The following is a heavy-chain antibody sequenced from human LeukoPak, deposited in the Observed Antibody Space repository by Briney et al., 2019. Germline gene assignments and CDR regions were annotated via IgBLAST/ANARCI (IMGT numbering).Heavy chain of an antibody. V-gene: IGHV3-7*01. J-gene: IGHJ4*02. CDR1: GFTFSRHW. Sequence: GGALRLSCAASGFTFSRHWMGWVRQAPGKGLEGGANIKQDGSQYYVDSVKGRFFISRDNAKNSVSLQMNSLRVEDTAVSYCARGPDFGDRLDYFDYWGQGTLVTVS. CDR3: ARGPDFGDRLDYFDY. CDR2: IKQDGSQ. D-gene: IGHD4-17*01.